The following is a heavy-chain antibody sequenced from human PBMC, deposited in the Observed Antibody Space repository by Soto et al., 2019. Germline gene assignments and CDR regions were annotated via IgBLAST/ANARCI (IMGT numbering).Heavy chain of an antibody. J-gene: IGHJ4*02. D-gene: IGHD6-19*01. Sequence: SVKVSCKASGFTFTSSAMQWVRQARGQRLEWKEWIVVGSGNTNYAQNFQERVTISRDMSTSTVYMELSSLRAEDTAVYYCVGDPGWVHKDWGRGTLVTVSS. CDR1: GFTFTSSA. CDR3: VGDPGWVHKD. V-gene: IGHV1-58*02. CDR2: IVVGSGNT.